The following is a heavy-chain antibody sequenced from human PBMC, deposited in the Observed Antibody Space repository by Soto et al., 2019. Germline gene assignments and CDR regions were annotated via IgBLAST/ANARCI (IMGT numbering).Heavy chain of an antibody. J-gene: IGHJ4*02. V-gene: IGHV2-5*02. CDR1: GFSLSTDGVG. D-gene: IGHD6-19*01. CDR2: IFWDDDK. Sequence: SGPTLVKPTQTLTLTCTFSGFSLSTDGVGVGWIRQPPGKALEWLALIFWDDDKHYSPSLKNRLTITKDTSKNQVVLRMTNMDPVDTATYYCAHRRRLTNGWYPFDYWGQGTLVTVSS. CDR3: AHRRRLTNGWYPFDY.